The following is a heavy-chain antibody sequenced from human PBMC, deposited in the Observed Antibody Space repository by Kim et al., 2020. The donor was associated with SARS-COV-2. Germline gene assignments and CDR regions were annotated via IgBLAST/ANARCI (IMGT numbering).Heavy chain of an antibody. CDR2: IYPGDSNT. CDR3: ARSSTGKAGLYYFDY. Sequence: GESLKISCKGSGYSFTSYWIGWVRQMPGKGLEWMGIIYPGDSNTRYSPSFQGQVTISADKSINTAYVQWSSLKASYTAMYYCARSSTGKAGLYYFDYWGQGTLVTVSS. D-gene: IGHD6-13*01. J-gene: IGHJ4*02. V-gene: IGHV5-51*01. CDR1: GYSFTSYW.